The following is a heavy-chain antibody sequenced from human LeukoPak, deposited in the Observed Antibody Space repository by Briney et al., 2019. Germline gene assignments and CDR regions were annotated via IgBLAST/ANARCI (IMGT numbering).Heavy chain of an antibody. CDR1: GYSFTSCW. CDR3: AGSPVGGAAAGIDAFDI. Sequence: GESLKISCKGSGYSFTSCWIGWVRQMPGKGLEWMGIIYPGDSDTRYSPSFQGQVTISADKSISTAYLQWSSLKASDTAMYYCAGSPVGGAAAGIDAFDIWGQGTMVTVSS. D-gene: IGHD6-13*01. CDR2: IYPGDSDT. J-gene: IGHJ3*02. V-gene: IGHV5-51*01.